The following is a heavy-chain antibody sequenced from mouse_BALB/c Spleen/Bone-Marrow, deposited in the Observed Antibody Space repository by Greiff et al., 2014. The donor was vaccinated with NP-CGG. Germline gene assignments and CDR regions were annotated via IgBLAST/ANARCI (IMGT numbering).Heavy chain of an antibody. CDR1: GYTFTSSW. CDR2: IHPNSGNT. V-gene: IGHV1S130*01. D-gene: IGHD2-14*01. J-gene: IGHJ1*01. Sequence: QVQLKESGSVLVRPGASVKLSCKASGYTFTSSWMHWAKQRPGQGLEWIGDIHPNSGNTNYNEKFRGKATLTVDTSSNTAYVDLSSLTSGDSAVYYCARSYRFWYFDVWGAGTTVTVSS. CDR3: ARSYRFWYFDV.